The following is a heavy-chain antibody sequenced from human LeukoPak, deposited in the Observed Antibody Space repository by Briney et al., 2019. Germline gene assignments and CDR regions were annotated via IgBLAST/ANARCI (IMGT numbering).Heavy chain of an antibody. CDR2: VSGSGGNI. D-gene: IGHD2-2*01. V-gene: IGHV3-23*01. Sequence: GGSLRLSCAASGFTFRSYTMSWVRQAPGKGLEWVSGVSGSGGNIHYADSVKGRFTISRDNSKSTLYLQMDSLRAEDTAVYYCAASLPNIVVVPATKGPFEYWGQGALVTVSS. J-gene: IGHJ4*02. CDR3: AASLPNIVVVPATKGPFEY. CDR1: GFTFRSYT.